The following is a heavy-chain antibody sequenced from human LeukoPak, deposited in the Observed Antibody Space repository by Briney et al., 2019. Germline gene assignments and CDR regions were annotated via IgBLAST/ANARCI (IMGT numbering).Heavy chain of an antibody. CDR2: IYYSGST. D-gene: IGHD6-13*01. Sequence: SSETLSLTCTVSGGSISSYYWGWIRQPPGKGLEWIGSIYYSGSTYYNPSLKSRVTISVDTSKNQFSLKLSSVTAADTAVYYCAREPYSSSWYYFDYWGQGTLVTVSS. V-gene: IGHV4-39*07. CDR1: GGSISSYY. CDR3: AREPYSSSWYYFDY. J-gene: IGHJ4*02.